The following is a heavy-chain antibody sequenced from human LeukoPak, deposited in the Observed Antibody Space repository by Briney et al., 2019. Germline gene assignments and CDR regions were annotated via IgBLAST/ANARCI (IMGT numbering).Heavy chain of an antibody. J-gene: IGHJ3*02. V-gene: IGHV3-23*01. CDR2: ISGSGGST. Sequence: GGSLRLSCAASGFTFSSYAMSWVRQAPGQGLEWVSAISGSGGSTYYADSVKGRFTISRDNSKNTLYLQMNSLRAEDTAVYYCAKDRGGWDYFDAFDIWGQGTMVTVSS. D-gene: IGHD6-19*01. CDR1: GFTFSSYA. CDR3: AKDRGGWDYFDAFDI.